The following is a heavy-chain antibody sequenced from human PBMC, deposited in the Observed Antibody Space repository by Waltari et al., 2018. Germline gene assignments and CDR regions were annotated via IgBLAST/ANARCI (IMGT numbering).Heavy chain of an antibody. CDR2: SSNSGSNI. J-gene: IGHJ4*02. Sequence: EVQLVESGGGLVQPGGSLRLSCGASGISLSSNSMTWVRQAPGKGLECVSYSSNSGSNIDYADSVKGRFTSSRDSAKNSLYRQMNSLRAEDTAVYYCARGRREYWGQGTLVTVSS. D-gene: IGHD1-26*01. CDR1: GISLSSNS. CDR3: ARGRREY. V-gene: IGHV3-48*01.